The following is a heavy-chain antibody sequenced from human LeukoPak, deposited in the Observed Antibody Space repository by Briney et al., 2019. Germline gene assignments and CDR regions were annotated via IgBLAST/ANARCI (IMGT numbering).Heavy chain of an antibody. CDR1: GFTFSSYW. CDR2: INGDGRDK. CDR3: ARGVDSAIDW. D-gene: IGHD3-9*01. V-gene: IGHV3-7*01. Sequence: PGGSLRLSCAASGFTFSSYWMNWVRPAPGKGLEWVANINGDGRDKYYVGSVRGRFTISRDNADNALYLQMNSLRGDDTALYCCARGVDSAIDWWGQGTLVTVSS. J-gene: IGHJ4*02.